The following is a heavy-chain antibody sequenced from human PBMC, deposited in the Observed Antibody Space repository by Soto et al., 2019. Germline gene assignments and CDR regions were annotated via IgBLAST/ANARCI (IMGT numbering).Heavy chain of an antibody. CDR1: GFTFTRYS. V-gene: IGHV3-21*06. CDR2: IGSTTHYI. J-gene: IGHJ4*02. Sequence: GGSLRLSCAASGFTFTRYSMNWVRQAPGKGLEWVSSIGSTTHYIYYADSMRGRFTISRDNAKNAVYLEMNSLRAEDTAVYYCARESEDLTSNFDYWGQGTLVTVSS. CDR3: ARESEDLTSNFDY.